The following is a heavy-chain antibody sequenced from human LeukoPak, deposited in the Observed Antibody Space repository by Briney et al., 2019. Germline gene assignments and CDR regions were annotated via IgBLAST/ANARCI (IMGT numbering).Heavy chain of an antibody. CDR3: ARRVAVAGGRFGY. D-gene: IGHD6-19*01. Sequence: SETLSLTCAVYGGSFSGYYWNWIRQPPGKGLEWIGEINHSGSTNYNPSLKSRVTISVDTSKNQFSLKLSSVTAADTAVYYCARRVAVAGGRFGYWGQGTLVTVSS. V-gene: IGHV4-34*01. J-gene: IGHJ4*02. CDR2: INHSGST. CDR1: GGSFSGYY.